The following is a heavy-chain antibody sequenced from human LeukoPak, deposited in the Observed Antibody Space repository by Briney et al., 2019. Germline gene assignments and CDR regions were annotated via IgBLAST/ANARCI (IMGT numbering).Heavy chain of an antibody. V-gene: IGHV4-59*01. J-gene: IGHJ5*02. Sequence: SETLSLTCTVSGGSISSYYWSWIRQPPGKGLEWIGYIYYSGSTNYNPSLKSRVTISVDTPKNQFSLKLSSVTAADTAVYYCARVGYSYGNAPWGQGTLVTVSS. D-gene: IGHD5-18*01. CDR1: GGSISSYY. CDR2: IYYSGST. CDR3: ARVGYSYGNAP.